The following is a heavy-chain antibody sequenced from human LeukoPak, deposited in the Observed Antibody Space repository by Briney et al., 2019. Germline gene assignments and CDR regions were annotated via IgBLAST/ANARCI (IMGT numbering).Heavy chain of an antibody. CDR1: GFTFSSYG. V-gene: IGHV3-23*01. Sequence: GGSLRLSCAASGFTFSSYGMNWVRQAPGKGLEWLSGISGDGTGTYYAGSVKGRFTISRDNSKNTLYLQMNSLRAEDTAVYYCAKDRDHDYGGPDYWGQGTLVTVSS. CDR3: AKDRDHDYGGPDY. D-gene: IGHD4-23*01. J-gene: IGHJ4*02. CDR2: ISGDGTGT.